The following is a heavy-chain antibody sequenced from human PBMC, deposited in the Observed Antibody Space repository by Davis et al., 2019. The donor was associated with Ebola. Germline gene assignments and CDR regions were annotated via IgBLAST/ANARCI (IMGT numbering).Heavy chain of an antibody. CDR1: GFTFSSYW. CDR2: IYSDDNT. CDR3: ARAYGRAYSYVDY. V-gene: IGHV3-66*01. Sequence: GESLKISCAASGFTFSSYWMSWVRQAPGKGLEWVSVIYSDDNTYYADSVKGRFTISRDKSKNTLYVQMNSLRVEDTAVYYYARAYGRAYSYVDYWGQGTLVTVSS. D-gene: IGHD5-18*01. J-gene: IGHJ4*02.